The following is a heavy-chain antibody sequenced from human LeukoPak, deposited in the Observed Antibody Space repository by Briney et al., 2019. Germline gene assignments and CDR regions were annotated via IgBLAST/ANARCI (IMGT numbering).Heavy chain of an antibody. V-gene: IGHV1-2*02. D-gene: IGHD3-22*01. J-gene: IGHJ4*02. Sequence: ASVKVSCKASGYTFTAYYMHWVRQAPGQGLEWMGWINPNSGGTNYAQKFQGRVTMTRDTSISTVYMELSRLRSDDTAGYYCARGGSSGPHSVDYWGQGTLVTVSS. CDR2: INPNSGGT. CDR1: GYTFTAYY. CDR3: ARGGSSGPHSVDY.